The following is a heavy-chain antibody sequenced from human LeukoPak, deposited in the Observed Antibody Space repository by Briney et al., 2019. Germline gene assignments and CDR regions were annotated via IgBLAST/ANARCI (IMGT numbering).Heavy chain of an antibody. CDR1: GFTFSSYG. CDR2: IWYDGSNK. CDR3: AREGQAPSYYDFWSGFFRFDY. J-gene: IGHJ4*02. Sequence: GGALRLSCAASGFTFSSYGMHWVRPAPGKGLEWVGVIWYDGSNKYYAGSVKGRFPISRDNSKHTLYLQMNSLRAEDTAVYYCAREGQAPSYYDFWSGFFRFDYWGQGTLVTVSS. V-gene: IGHV3-33*01. D-gene: IGHD3-3*01.